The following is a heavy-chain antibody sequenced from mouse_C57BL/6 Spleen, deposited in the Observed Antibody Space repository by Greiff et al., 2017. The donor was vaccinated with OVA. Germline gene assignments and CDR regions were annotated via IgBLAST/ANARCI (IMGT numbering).Heavy chain of an antibody. CDR2: ISSGSSTI. CDR3: ARRLGLRNYYAMDY. V-gene: IGHV5-17*01. CDR1: GFTFSDYG. Sequence: EVKLVESGGGLVKPGGSLKLSCAASGFTFSDYGMHWVRQAPGKGLEWVAYISSGSSTIYYADTVKGRFTISRDNAKNTLFLQMTSLRSEDTAMYYCARRLGLRNYYAMDYWGQGTSVTVSS. D-gene: IGHD4-1*01. J-gene: IGHJ4*01.